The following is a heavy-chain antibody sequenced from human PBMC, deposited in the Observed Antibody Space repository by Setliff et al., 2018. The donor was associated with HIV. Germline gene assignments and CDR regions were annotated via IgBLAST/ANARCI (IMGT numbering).Heavy chain of an antibody. V-gene: IGHV1-2*02. D-gene: IGHD2-15*01. J-gene: IGHJ6*03. CDR1: GFSFDDYY. CDR3: ARDLAYCSGGSCYRPFIYYFYYMDV. Sequence: ASVKVSCKASGFSFDDYYIHWVRLAPGQGLEWMGCVIPNSGKTYYAQEFQGRVTMTSDTSINTAYMEVSWLTSDDTAIYYCARDLAYCSGGSCYRPFIYYFYYMDVWGKGATVTVSS. CDR2: VIPNSGKT.